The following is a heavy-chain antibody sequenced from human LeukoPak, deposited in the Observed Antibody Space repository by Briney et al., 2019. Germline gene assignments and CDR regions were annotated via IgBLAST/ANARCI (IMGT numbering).Heavy chain of an antibody. CDR2: ISSSSGHI. CDR3: ARDLDYDFWSGYYKLPYYYYGMDV. CDR1: AFTFSSYS. Sequence: GGSLRLSCAASAFTFSSYSMNWVRQAPGKGLEWVSSISSSSGHIYYADSVKGRFIISRDNAKNSLYLQMNSLRAEDTAVYYCARDLDYDFWSGYYKLPYYYYGMDVWGQGTTVTVSS. V-gene: IGHV3-21*01. J-gene: IGHJ6*02. D-gene: IGHD3-3*01.